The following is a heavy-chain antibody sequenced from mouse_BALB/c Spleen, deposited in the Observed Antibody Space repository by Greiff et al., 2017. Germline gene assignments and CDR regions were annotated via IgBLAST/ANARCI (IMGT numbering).Heavy chain of an antibody. CDR1: GFTFSSYT. D-gene: IGHD2-4*01. CDR2: ISSGGSYT. V-gene: IGHV5-6-4*01. Sequence: DVQLVESGGGLVKPGGSLKLSCAASGFTFSSYTMSWVRQTPEKRLEWVATISSGGSYTYYPDSVKGRFTISRDNAKNTLYLQMSSLKSEDTAMYYCTREGGDYDAWFAYWGQGTLVTVSA. J-gene: IGHJ3*01. CDR3: TREGGDYDAWFAY.